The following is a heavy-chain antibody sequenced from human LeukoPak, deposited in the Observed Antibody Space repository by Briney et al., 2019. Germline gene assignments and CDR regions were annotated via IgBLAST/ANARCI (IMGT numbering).Heavy chain of an antibody. D-gene: IGHD1-14*01. V-gene: IGHV4-39*07. Sequence: SETLSLTCTVSGGSISSSSYYWGWIRQPPGKGLEWIGSIYYSGSTYYNPSLKSRVTISVDTSKNQFSLKLSSVTAADTAVYYCARDLSPDRAGPRFDPWGQGTLVTVSS. J-gene: IGHJ5*02. CDR3: ARDLSPDRAGPRFDP. CDR1: GGSISSSSYY. CDR2: IYYSGST.